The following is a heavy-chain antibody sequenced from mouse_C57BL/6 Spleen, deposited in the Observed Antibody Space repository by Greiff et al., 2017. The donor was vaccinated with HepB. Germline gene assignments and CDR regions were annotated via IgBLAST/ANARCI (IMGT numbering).Heavy chain of an antibody. D-gene: IGHD1-1*02. V-gene: IGHV14-3*01. CDR2: IDPANGNT. CDR3: APVYGGSPWLAY. CDR1: GFNIKNTY. Sequence: EVQLQQSVAELVRPGASVKLSCTASGFNIKNTYMHWVKQRPEQGLEWIGRIDPANGNTKYAPKFQGKATITSDTSSNTAYLPLSSLTSEDTAIYYVAPVYGGSPWLAYWGQRTRVTVAA. J-gene: IGHJ3*01.